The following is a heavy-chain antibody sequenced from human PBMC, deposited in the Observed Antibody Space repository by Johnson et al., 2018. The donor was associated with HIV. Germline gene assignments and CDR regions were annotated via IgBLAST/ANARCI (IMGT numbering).Heavy chain of an antibody. J-gene: IGHJ3*01. Sequence: QVQLVESGGGLVQPGGSLRLSCVGSGFTFSSYAMHWVRQAPGKGLEWVAVISYDGSNKYYADSVTGRFTISRDNDKNSLYLQMNSLRAEDTALYYCARDLIVGASGSDAFDVWGQGTAVTVSS. D-gene: IGHD1-26*01. CDR3: ARDLIVGASGSDAFDV. V-gene: IGHV3-30-3*01. CDR2: ISYDGSNK. CDR1: GFTFSSYA.